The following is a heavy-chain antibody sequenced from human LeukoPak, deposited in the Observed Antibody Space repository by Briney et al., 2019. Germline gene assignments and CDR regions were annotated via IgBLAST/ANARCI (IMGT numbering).Heavy chain of an antibody. CDR1: GFTFSNYS. CDR3: AKWGDYDILTGYYDSDY. D-gene: IGHD3-9*01. J-gene: IGHJ4*02. Sequence: GGSLRLSCAASGFTFSNYSMSWVRQAPGKGLEWVSAIVGSGSSTYYADSEKGRFTISRDNYKNTLYLQLNRLRAEDTAVYYWAKWGDYDILTGYYDSDYWGQGTLVTVSS. CDR2: IVGSGSST. V-gene: IGHV3-23*01.